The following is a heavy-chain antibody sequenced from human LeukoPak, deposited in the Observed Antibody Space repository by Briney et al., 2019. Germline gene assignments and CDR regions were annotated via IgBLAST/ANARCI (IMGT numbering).Heavy chain of an antibody. CDR1: EFNFSSYN. CDR2: ISSSSKYI. Sequence: GGSLRLSCAASEFNFSSYNMNWVRQAPGKGLEWVSSISSSSKYIYYADSVKGRFTISRDNAKNSLYLQMNSLRAEDTAVYYCARALYYYDSYNFDYWGQGTLVTVSS. D-gene: IGHD3-22*01. V-gene: IGHV3-21*01. CDR3: ARALYYYDSYNFDY. J-gene: IGHJ4*02.